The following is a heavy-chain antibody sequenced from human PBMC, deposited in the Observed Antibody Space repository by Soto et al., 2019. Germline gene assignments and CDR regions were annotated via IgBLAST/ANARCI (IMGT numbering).Heavy chain of an antibody. V-gene: IGHV1-24*01. D-gene: IGHD3-3*01. CDR2: FDPEDGET. J-gene: IGHJ5*02. CDR1: GYTLTDLS. CDR3: ATGQKRNYDFWSGYYLNWFDP. Sequence: ASVKVSCKVSGYTLTDLSMHWVRQAPGKGLEWMGGFDPEDGETIYAQKFQGRVTMTEDTSTDTAYMELSSLRSEDTAVYYCATGQKRNYDFWSGYYLNWFDPWGQGTLVTVSS.